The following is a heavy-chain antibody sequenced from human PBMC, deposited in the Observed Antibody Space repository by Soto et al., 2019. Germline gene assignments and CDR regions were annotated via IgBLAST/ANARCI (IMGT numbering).Heavy chain of an antibody. CDR1: GGTFSSYP. Sequence: QVQLVQSGAEVKKPGSSVKVSCKASGGTFSSYPISWVRQAPGQGLEWMGRIIPILGIANYAQKFQGRVTITADKSTSTAYMELSSLRSEDTAVYYCARVRGETWFDPWGQGTLVTVSS. CDR3: ARVRGETWFDP. CDR2: IIPILGIA. J-gene: IGHJ5*02. V-gene: IGHV1-69*02. D-gene: IGHD3-10*01.